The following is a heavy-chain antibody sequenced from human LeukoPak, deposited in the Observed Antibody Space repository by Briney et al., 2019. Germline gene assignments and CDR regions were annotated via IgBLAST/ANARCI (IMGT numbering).Heavy chain of an antibody. D-gene: IGHD2-2*01. CDR2: INQSGST. J-gene: IGHJ5*02. Sequence: SETLSLTCAVYGGSFSGYYWSWIRQPPGKGLEWVGEINQSGSTNYNSSLKSRVTISVDTSKNQFSLKLSSVTAADTAVYYCAREGEYQLLGVPKRENWFDPWGQGTLVTVSS. CDR1: GGSFSGYY. V-gene: IGHV4-34*01. CDR3: AREGEYQLLGVPKRENWFDP.